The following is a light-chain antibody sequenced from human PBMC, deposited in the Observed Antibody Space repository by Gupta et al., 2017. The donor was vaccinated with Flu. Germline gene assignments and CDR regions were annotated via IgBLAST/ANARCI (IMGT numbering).Light chain of an antibody. J-gene: IGLJ2*01. Sequence: LVLTHSPSASASLGASVQLTCTLSSGHRSYAIAWHQQQPAKGPRYLMKVYRDGSHIKGDGIPDRCSGSSPGAERHLTISSLQAEDEADYYWQAWATGIRVFGGGTKVTVL. CDR3: QAWATGIRV. CDR2: VYRDGSH. CDR1: SGHRSYA. V-gene: IGLV4-69*01.